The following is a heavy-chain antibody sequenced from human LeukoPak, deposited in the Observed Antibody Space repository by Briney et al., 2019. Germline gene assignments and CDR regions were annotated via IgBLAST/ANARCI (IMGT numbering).Heavy chain of an antibody. V-gene: IGHV3-20*04. CDR1: GFTFDDYA. D-gene: IGHD3-22*01. CDR2: INWNGGST. Sequence: GGSLRLSCAASGFTFDDYAMHWVRRAPGKGLEWVSGINWNGGSTGYADSVKGRFTISRDNAKNSLYLQMNSLRAEDTALYYCARGYYYDNSGLFDYWGQGTLVTVSS. CDR3: ARGYYYDNSGLFDY. J-gene: IGHJ4*02.